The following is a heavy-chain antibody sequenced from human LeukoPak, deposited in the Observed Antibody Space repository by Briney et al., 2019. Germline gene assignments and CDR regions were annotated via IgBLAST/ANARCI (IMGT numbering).Heavy chain of an antibody. V-gene: IGHV3-7*01. J-gene: IGHJ4*02. CDR1: GFTFSGYW. Sequence: PGGSLRLSCAASGFTFSGYWMSWVRQAPGKGLEWVANIKQDGSEKYYVDSVKGRFTISRDNAKNSLYLQMNSLRAEDTAVYYCAGGWDYYDSSGYVFDYWGQGTLVTVSS. D-gene: IGHD3-22*01. CDR3: AGGWDYYDSSGYVFDY. CDR2: IKQDGSEK.